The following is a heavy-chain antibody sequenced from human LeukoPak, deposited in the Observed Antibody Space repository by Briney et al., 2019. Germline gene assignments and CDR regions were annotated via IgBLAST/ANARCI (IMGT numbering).Heavy chain of an antibody. V-gene: IGHV3-23*01. CDR2: ISGSGGST. CDR3: AKGGSGHSVGGSCYYDY. Sequence: PGGSLRLSCAASGFTFSSYAMSWVRQAPGKGLEWVSAISGSGGSTYYAASVKGRFTISRDNSKNTLYLQMNSLRAEDTAVYYCAKGGSGHSVGGSCYYDYWGQGTLVTVSS. CDR1: GFTFSSYA. D-gene: IGHD2-15*01. J-gene: IGHJ4*02.